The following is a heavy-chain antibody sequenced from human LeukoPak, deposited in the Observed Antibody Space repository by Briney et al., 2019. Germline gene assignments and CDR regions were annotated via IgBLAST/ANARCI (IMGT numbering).Heavy chain of an antibody. J-gene: IGHJ4*02. CDR3: AKGQGVRYRAVVCLDH. V-gene: IGHV3-33*06. CDR1: GLTFSNYG. CDR2: IWYDGTNK. D-gene: IGHD3-22*01. Sequence: PGGSLRLSCAASGLTFSNYGMHWVRQAPGKGLEWVAVIWYDGTNKYYVDSVKGRFTISRDNSKNTLYLQMNSLRAEDTAMYYCAKGQGVRYRAVVCLDHWGQGTLVAVSS.